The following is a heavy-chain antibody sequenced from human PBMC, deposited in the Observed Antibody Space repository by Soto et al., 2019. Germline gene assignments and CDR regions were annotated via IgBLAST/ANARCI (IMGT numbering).Heavy chain of an antibody. J-gene: IGHJ4*02. Sequence: SETLSLTCAVYGGSFSGYYWSWIRQPPGKGLEWIGEINHSGSTNYNPSLKSRVTISVDTSKNQFSLKLSSVTAADTAVYYCARQVMVYAVDYWGQGTLVTVSS. CDR1: GGSFSGYY. CDR2: INHSGST. D-gene: IGHD2-8*01. V-gene: IGHV4-34*01. CDR3: ARQVMVYAVDY.